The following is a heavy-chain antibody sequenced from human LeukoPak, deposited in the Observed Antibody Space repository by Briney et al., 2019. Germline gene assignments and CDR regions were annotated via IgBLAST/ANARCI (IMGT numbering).Heavy chain of an antibody. J-gene: IGHJ6*03. D-gene: IGHD1-26*01. Sequence: ASVKVSCKASGGTFSSYAISWVRQAPGQGLEWMGGIIPIFGTANYAQKFQGRVTITTDESTSTAYMELSSLRSEGTAVYYCASQNRVGYMDVWGKGTTVTVSS. V-gene: IGHV1-69*05. CDR2: IIPIFGTA. CDR1: GGTFSSYA. CDR3: ASQNRVGYMDV.